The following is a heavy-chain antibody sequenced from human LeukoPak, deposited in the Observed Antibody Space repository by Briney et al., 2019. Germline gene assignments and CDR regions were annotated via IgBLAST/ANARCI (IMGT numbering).Heavy chain of an antibody. CDR3: AKDRVGHCSSTSCQYFDY. CDR1: GFTFSSYA. CDR2: ISGSGGST. J-gene: IGHJ4*02. V-gene: IGHV3-23*01. D-gene: IGHD2-2*01. Sequence: PGGSLRLSCAASGFTFSSYATSWVRQAPGKGLEWVSAISGSGGSTYYADSVKGRFTISRDNSKNTLYLQMNSLRAEDTAVYYCAKDRVGHCSSTSCQYFDYWGQGTLVTVSS.